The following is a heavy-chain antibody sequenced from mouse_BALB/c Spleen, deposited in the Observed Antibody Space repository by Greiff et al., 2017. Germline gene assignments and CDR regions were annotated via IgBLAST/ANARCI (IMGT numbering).Heavy chain of an antibody. J-gene: IGHJ4*01. CDR2: IDPYNGGT. CDR3: ARTYGRYDGSDAIGY. V-gene: IGHV1S135*01. D-gene: IGHD2-14*01. CDR1: GYAFTSYN. Sequence: VQLQQSGPELVKPGASVKVSCKASGYAFTSYNMYWVKQSHGKSLEWIGYIDPYNGGTSYNQKFKGKATLTVDKSSSTDYMHLTSLTSEDTAVYYCARTYGRYDGSDAIGYWGRGTSVTVSS.